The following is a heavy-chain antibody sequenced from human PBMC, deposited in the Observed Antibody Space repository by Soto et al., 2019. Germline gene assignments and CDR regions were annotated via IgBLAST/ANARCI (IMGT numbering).Heavy chain of an antibody. D-gene: IGHD4-4*01. CDR1: GGSISSYY. J-gene: IGHJ6*02. CDR2: IYYSGST. Sequence: SETLSLTCTVSGGSISSYYWSWIRQPPGKGLEWIGYIYYSGSTNYNPSLKSRVTISVDTSKNQFSLKLSSVTAADTAVYYCARDMTTVPTYYYYGMDVWGQGTTVTVSS. CDR3: ARDMTTVPTYYYYGMDV. V-gene: IGHV4-59*01.